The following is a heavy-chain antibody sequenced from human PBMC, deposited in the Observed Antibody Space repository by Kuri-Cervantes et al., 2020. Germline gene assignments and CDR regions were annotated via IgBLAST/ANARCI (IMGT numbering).Heavy chain of an antibody. J-gene: IGHJ3*02. CDR3: AHRLNGDYGGDAFDI. CDR1: GFSLSTNRVG. V-gene: IGHV2-5*02. Sequence: SGPTLVKPTQTLTLTCTFSGFSLSTNRVGVGWIRQPPGKALEWLALIYWDDDKRYSPSLKSRLTITKDTSKNQVVLTMTNMDPVDTATYYCAHRLNGDYGGDAFDIWGQGTMVTVSS. CDR2: IYWDDDK. D-gene: IGHD4-17*01.